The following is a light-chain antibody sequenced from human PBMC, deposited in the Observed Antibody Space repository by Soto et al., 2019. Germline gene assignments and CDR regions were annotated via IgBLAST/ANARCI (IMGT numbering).Light chain of an antibody. Sequence: EIVLTQSPGTLFLSPGKRATLSSRASQTLSNSFIAWYQQKPGQAPRILIYDTSSRATGVPDRYSASGSGTDFTLTISRLEPEDFSVFFCQQYGTSEIIFGQGTRLEIK. CDR3: QQYGTSEII. CDR2: DTS. J-gene: IGKJ5*01. CDR1: QTLSNSF. V-gene: IGKV3-20*01.